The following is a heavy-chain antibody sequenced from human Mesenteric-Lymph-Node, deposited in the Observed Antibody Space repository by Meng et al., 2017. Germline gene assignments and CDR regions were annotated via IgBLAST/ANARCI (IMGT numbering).Heavy chain of an antibody. J-gene: IGHJ3*02. D-gene: IGHD1-20*01. Sequence: ASVKVSCKASGYTFTGYYMHWVRQAPGQGLEWMGWINPNSGGTNYAQKFQGRVTMTRDTSISTAYMELRSLRSDDTAVYYCARRLTNWNGVGAFDIWGQGTMVTVSS. CDR2: INPNSGGT. V-gene: IGHV1-2*02. CDR1: GYTFTGYY. CDR3: ARRLTNWNGVGAFDI.